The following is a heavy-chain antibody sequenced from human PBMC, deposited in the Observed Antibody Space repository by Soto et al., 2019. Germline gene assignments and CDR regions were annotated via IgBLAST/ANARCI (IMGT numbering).Heavy chain of an antibody. D-gene: IGHD3-3*01. V-gene: IGHV3-23*01. CDR3: AKDRLRFLEWSTGGMDV. CDR1: GFTFSSYA. Sequence: GGSLRLSCAASGFTFSSYAMSWVRQAPGKGLEWVSAISGSGGSTYYADSVKGRFTRSRDNSKNTLYLQMNSLRAEDTAVYYCAKDRLRFLEWSTGGMDVWGQGTTVTVSS. J-gene: IGHJ6*02. CDR2: ISGSGGST.